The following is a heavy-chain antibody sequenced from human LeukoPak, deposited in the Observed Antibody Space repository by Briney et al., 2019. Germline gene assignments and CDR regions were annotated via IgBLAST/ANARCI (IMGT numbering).Heavy chain of an antibody. V-gene: IGHV1-2*04. CDR2: INPNSGGT. Sequence: ASVKVSCKASGYTFTGYYMHWVRQAPGQGLEWMGWINPNSGGTNYAQKFQGWVTMTRDTSISTAYMELSRLRSDDTAVYYCARDFAGSYYGMDVWGQGTTVTVSS. J-gene: IGHJ6*02. D-gene: IGHD6-13*01. CDR1: GYTFTGYY. CDR3: ARDFAGSYYGMDV.